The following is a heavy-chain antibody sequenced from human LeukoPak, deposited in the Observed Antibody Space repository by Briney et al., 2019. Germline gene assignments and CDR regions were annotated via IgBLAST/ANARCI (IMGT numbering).Heavy chain of an antibody. CDR2: LYFDGST. Sequence: SETLSLTCTVSGGSIITGSYYWGWIRQPPGKGLEWIGSLYFDGSTHYNPSLKSRVTISVDPPKNQFSLKLNSVTAADTAVYYCGSTTIFGVVISATNFWGQGTLVTVSS. J-gene: IGHJ4*02. D-gene: IGHD3-3*02. V-gene: IGHV4-39*01. CDR3: GSTTIFGVVISATNF. CDR1: GGSIITGSYY.